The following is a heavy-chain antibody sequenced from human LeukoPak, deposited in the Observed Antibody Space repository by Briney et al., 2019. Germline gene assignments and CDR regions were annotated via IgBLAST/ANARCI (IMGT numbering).Heavy chain of an antibody. D-gene: IGHD5-24*01. Sequence: ASVKVSCKASGYTFTGCYMHWVRQAPGQGLEWMGWFNPNSGGTNYAQNFQGRVTMTRDTSISTAYMELSRLRSDDTAVYYCARVRAGIDYWGQGTLVTVSS. CDR1: GYTFTGCY. CDR3: ARVRAGIDY. V-gene: IGHV1-2*02. J-gene: IGHJ4*02. CDR2: FNPNSGGT.